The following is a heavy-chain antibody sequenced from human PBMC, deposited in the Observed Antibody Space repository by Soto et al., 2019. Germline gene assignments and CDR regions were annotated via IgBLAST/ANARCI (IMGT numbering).Heavy chain of an antibody. V-gene: IGHV4-31*03. CDR1: GAALNSGNYY. Sequence: SETLSLTCSVSGAALNSGNYYWSWIRQVPGKGLEWIGHIYVTGAVDYNPSLRDRITISQDTSERQFSLNLRLVTAADTAVYYCARLRIATNNYTWFAPWGQGTLVTV. D-gene: IGHD2-21*01. J-gene: IGHJ5*02. CDR2: IYVTGAV. CDR3: ARLRIATNNYTWFAP.